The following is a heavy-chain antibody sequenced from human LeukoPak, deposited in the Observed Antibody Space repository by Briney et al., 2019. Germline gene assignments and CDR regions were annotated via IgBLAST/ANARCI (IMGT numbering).Heavy chain of an antibody. CDR1: GYTFTGYY. J-gene: IGHJ6*04. CDR2: INPSDGGT. Sequence: ASVKVSCKASGYTFTGYYMHWVRQAPGQGLEWMGIINPSDGGTNYAQKFQGRVTLTRDMSTSTVYMELSSLRSEDTAVYYCARDRGITVFGVVMDVWGKGTTVTVSS. CDR3: ARDRGITVFGVVMDV. D-gene: IGHD3-3*01. V-gene: IGHV1-46*01.